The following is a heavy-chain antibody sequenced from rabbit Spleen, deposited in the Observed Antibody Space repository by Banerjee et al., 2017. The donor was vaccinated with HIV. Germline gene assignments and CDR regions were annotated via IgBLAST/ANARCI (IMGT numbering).Heavy chain of an antibody. D-gene: IGHD8-1*01. CDR2: IYTGNGKT. Sequence: QEQLVESGGGLVKPGASLTLTCTASGFSFSSSYDMCWVRQAPGKGLEWIGCIYTGNGKTYYAGWAKGRFTISKASSTTVTLQMTSLTAADTATYFCARDSGTSFSSYGMDLWGQGTLVTVS. V-gene: IGHV1S45*01. J-gene: IGHJ6*01. CDR3: ARDSGTSFSSYGMDL. CDR1: GFSFSSSYD.